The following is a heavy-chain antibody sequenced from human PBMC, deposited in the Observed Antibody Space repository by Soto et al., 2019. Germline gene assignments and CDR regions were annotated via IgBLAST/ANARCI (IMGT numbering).Heavy chain of an antibody. CDR3: ARRKGDYYDSSGYHYYFDY. CDR1: GYTFTDYY. J-gene: IGHJ4*02. V-gene: IGHV1-2*02. CDR2: INPNSGGT. D-gene: IGHD3-22*01. Sequence: QVQLVQSGAAVKKPGASVKVSCKASGYTFTDYYVHWVRQAPGQGLEWMGWINPNSGGTKSAEKFQGRVTMTRDTSIITAYMELSRLRSDDTAVYYCARRKGDYYDSSGYHYYFDYWGQGTLVTVSS.